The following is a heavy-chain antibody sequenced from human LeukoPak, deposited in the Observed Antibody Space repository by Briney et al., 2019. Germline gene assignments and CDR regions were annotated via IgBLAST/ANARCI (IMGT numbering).Heavy chain of an antibody. Sequence: GGSLRLSCAASGFTFDDYGMSWVRQAPGKGLEWVSSISSSSSYIYYADSVKGRFTISRDNAKNSLYLQMNSLRAEDTAIYYCATYRQVLLPFESWGQGTLVTVSS. J-gene: IGHJ4*02. CDR3: ATYRQVLLPFES. V-gene: IGHV3-21*04. CDR2: ISSSSSYI. CDR1: GFTFDDYG. D-gene: IGHD2-8*02.